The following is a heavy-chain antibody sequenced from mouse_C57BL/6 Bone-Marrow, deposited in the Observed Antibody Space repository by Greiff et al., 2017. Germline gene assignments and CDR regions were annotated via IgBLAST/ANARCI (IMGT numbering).Heavy chain of an antibody. J-gene: IGHJ2*01. CDR2: IYPGSGST. CDR3: ARFYDYDGSFPSAGPLYFDY. D-gene: IGHD2-4*01. Sequence: VQLQQPGAELVKPGASVKMSCKASGYTFTSYWITWVKQRPGQGLEWIGDIYPGSGSTNYNEKFKSKATLTVDTSSSTAYMQLSSLTSEDSAVYYCARFYDYDGSFPSAGPLYFDYWGQGTTLTVSS. V-gene: IGHV1-55*01. CDR1: GYTFTSYW.